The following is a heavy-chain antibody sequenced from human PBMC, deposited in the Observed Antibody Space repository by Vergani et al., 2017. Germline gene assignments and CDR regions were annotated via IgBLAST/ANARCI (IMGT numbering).Heavy chain of an antibody. Sequence: QVQLQESGPGLVKPSQTLSLTCTVSGGSISSYYWSWIRQPPGKGLEWIGYIYYSGSTNYNPSLKSRVTISVDTSKNQFCLKLGSVTAEDTAVYYCARDLRGGTQDWFDPWGQGTLVTVSS. V-gene: IGHV4-59*01. CDR2: IYYSGST. CDR3: ARDLRGGTQDWFDP. D-gene: IGHD3-16*01. CDR1: GGSISSYY. J-gene: IGHJ5*02.